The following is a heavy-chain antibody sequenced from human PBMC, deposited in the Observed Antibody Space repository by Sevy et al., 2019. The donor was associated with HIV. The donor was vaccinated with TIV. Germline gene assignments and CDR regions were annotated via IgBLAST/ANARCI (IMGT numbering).Heavy chain of an antibody. CDR2: IVVGSGVT. D-gene: IGHD3-16*01. Sequence: AAVKVSCKTSGFTFTSSAVQWVRQARRQRLERQGWIVVGSGVTDFAQKFQERVTITRDLSTSTVYMELSSLRFEDTAIYFCAAEDMSRFGGTWRVFDLWGQGTMVTVSS. J-gene: IGHJ3*01. CDR3: AAEDMSRFGGTWRVFDL. V-gene: IGHV1-58*01. CDR1: GFTFTSSA.